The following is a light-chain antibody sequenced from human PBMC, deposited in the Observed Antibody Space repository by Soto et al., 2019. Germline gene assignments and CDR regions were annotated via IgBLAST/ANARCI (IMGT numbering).Light chain of an antibody. Sequence: EIWRTQSPPSLSLNPGERATLSCRASQSVSSSYLAWYQQKPGQAPRLLIYGASSRATGIPDRFSGSGSGTDFTLTISRLEPEDFAVYYCQQSSSSPITFGQGTRLEIK. CDR3: QQSSSSPIT. CDR1: QSVSSSY. J-gene: IGKJ5*01. V-gene: IGKV3-20*01. CDR2: GAS.